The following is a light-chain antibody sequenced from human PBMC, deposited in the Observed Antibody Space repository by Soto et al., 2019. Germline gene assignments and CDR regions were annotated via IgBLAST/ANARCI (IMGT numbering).Light chain of an antibody. CDR1: QSINTF. J-gene: IGKJ1*01. Sequence: DIQMTQSPASLSASVGDTVTITCRGSQSINTFLSRYRHKPGKAPELLIYDASTLQIGVPSRFSGSGYGTEFTLTISSLQSEDFATYYCQQSYYIPWTFGQGTKVDIK. V-gene: IGKV1-39*01. CDR2: DAS. CDR3: QQSYYIPWT.